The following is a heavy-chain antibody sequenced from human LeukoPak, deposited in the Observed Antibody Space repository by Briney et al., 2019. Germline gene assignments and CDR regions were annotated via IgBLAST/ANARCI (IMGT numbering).Heavy chain of an antibody. D-gene: IGHD3-22*01. Sequence: GASATVSCKASGYTFTGFYMHWVRQAPGQGLEWMGWINPNTGGTNYAQKFQGRVTMTRDTSISTAYMELSRLRSDDTAVYYCAREPNPAAYYYDSSGYDFVYWGQGTLVTVSS. V-gene: IGHV1-2*02. CDR1: GYTFTGFY. CDR3: AREPNPAAYYYDSSGYDFVY. J-gene: IGHJ4*02. CDR2: INPNTGGT.